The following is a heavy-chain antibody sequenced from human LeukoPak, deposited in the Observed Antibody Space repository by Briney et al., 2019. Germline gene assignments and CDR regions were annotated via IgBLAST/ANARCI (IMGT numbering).Heavy chain of an antibody. CDR2: INHSGST. CDR3: ARGAAWFGELPDFDY. D-gene: IGHD3-10*01. J-gene: IGHJ4*02. CDR1: GGFFSGYY. Sequence: SETLSLTCAVYGGFFSGYYWSWIRQPPGKGLEWIGEINHSGSTNYNPSLKSRVTISVDTSKNQFSLKLSSVTAADTAVCYCARGAAWFGELPDFDYWGQGTLVTVSS. V-gene: IGHV4-34*01.